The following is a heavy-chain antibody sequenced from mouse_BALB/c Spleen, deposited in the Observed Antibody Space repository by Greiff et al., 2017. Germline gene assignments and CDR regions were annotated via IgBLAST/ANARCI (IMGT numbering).Heavy chain of an antibody. J-gene: IGHJ4*01. CDR3: ARGDYQYYYAMDY. V-gene: IGHV1-82*01. Sequence: VQLQQSGPELVKPGASVKISCKASGYAFSSSWMNWVKQRPGQGLEWIGRIYPGDGDTNYNGKFKGKATLTTDKSSSTAYMQLSRLTSEDSAVYFCARGDYQYYYAMDYWGQGTSVTVSS. CDR1: GYAFSSSW. CDR2: IYPGDGDT. D-gene: IGHD2-4*01.